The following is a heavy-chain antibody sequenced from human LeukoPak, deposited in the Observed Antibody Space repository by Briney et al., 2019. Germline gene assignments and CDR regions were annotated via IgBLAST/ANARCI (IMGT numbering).Heavy chain of an antibody. Sequence: SETLSLTCTVSGYSISSGCYWAWMRQPPGKGLEWIGSINHSGSTYYNPSLKSRVTVSVDTSKNQVSLRLSSVTAADTAVYYCARVCSSGRCLDYWGQGTLVTVSS. J-gene: IGHJ4*02. CDR2: INHSGST. CDR3: ARVCSSGRCLDY. D-gene: IGHD2-15*01. CDR1: GYSISSGCY. V-gene: IGHV4-38-2*02.